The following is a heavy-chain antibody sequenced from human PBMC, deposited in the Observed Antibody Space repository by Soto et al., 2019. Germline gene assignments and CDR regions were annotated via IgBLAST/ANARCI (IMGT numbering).Heavy chain of an antibody. D-gene: IGHD1-26*01. Sequence: QVQLVQSGAEVKEPGASVKVSCKTSGYTFTGYHIHWVRQAPGQGLEWMGWINTNTGDTNYAQKFQGWVTLTRDTSINTAYVQLSRLTSDDTAVYYCERWVGASNWFDPWGQGTLVTVSS. CDR2: INTNTGDT. V-gene: IGHV1-2*04. CDR3: ERWVGASNWFDP. CDR1: GYTFTGYH. J-gene: IGHJ5*02.